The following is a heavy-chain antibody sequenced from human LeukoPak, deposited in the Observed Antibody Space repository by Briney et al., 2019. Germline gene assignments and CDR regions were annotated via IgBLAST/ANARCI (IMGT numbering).Heavy chain of an antibody. CDR3: ARLDILTGFDY. CDR1: GYTFTSYA. V-gene: IGHV1-3*01. CDR2: INAGNGNT. J-gene: IGHJ4*02. D-gene: IGHD3-9*01. Sequence: ASVKVSCKASGYTFTSYAMHWVRQAPGQRLEWMGWINAGNGNTKYSQKFQGRVTITRDTSASTAYMELSGLRSEDTAVYYSARLDILTGFDYWGQGTLVTVSS.